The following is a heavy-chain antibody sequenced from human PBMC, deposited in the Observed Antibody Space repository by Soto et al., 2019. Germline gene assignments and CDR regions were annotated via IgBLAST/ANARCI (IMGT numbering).Heavy chain of an antibody. J-gene: IGHJ6*02. CDR3: AKGGRRISGWIGTFYYYGLDV. D-gene: IGHD6-19*01. CDR2: FSGTDNGT. V-gene: IGHV3-23*01. Sequence: EVLLLESGGGLVQPGGSLRLSCAASGFTFSSYAMSWVRQAPGKGLEWVSGFSGTDNGTYYADSVKGRFTISRDNSKNTLYLQMNSLRAEDTAVYYCAKGGRRISGWIGTFYYYGLDVWGQGTTVTVSS. CDR1: GFTFSSYA.